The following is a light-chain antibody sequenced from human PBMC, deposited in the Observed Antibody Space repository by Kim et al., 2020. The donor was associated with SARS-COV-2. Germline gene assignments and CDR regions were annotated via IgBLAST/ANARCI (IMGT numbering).Light chain of an antibody. V-gene: IGKV1-6*01. CDR1: QGIGND. CDR3: LQDFIYPLT. Sequence: ASVGDRVTITCRASQGIGNDLGWYQQKPGKAPNLLIYTASSLQSVFPSRFSGSGSGTDFTLTISSLQPEDFATYYCLQDFIYPLTFGQGTKVDIK. J-gene: IGKJ1*01. CDR2: TAS.